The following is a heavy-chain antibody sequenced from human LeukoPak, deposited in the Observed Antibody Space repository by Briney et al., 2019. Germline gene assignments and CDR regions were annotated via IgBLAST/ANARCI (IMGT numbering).Heavy chain of an antibody. J-gene: IGHJ6*02. Sequence: GGSLRLSCAASGFTFSSYTMDWVRQAPGRGLEWVSSISSSSDYIFYADSVKGRFTISRDNAQNSLYLQMNSLRVEDTAVYYCARGVSYYYYYYGMDVWGQGTTVTVSS. CDR3: ARGVSYYYYYYGMDV. V-gene: IGHV3-21*01. CDR1: GFTFSSYT. CDR2: ISSSSDYI.